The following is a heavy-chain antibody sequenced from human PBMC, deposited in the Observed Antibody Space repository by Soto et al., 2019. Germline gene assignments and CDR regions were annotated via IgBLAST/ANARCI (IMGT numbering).Heavy chain of an antibody. J-gene: IGHJ4*02. D-gene: IGHD2-21*01. CDR2: IWYDGNNK. Sequence: GGSLRLSCAASGFTFSNYGMHWVRQAPGKGLEWVAVIWYDGNNKYYADSVKGRFTISRDNSNNTLYVQMTSLRAEDTAVYYCARGLHSLFDYWGQGTMVTVYS. CDR3: ARGLHSLFDY. CDR1: GFTFSNYG. V-gene: IGHV3-33*01.